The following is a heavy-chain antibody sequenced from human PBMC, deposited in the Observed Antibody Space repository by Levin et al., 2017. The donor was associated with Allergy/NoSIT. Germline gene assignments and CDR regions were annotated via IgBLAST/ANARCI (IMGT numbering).Heavy chain of an antibody. J-gene: IGHJ1*01. D-gene: IGHD3-10*01. Sequence: PSETLSLTCAISGDSVSSNSAAWNWIRQSPSRGLEWLGRTYYRSKWYNDYAVSVKSRITISPDTSKNQFSLQLNSVTPEDTAVYYCARETMVRESVPSYFQHWGQGTLVTVSS. CDR1: GDSVSSNSAA. CDR2: TYYRSKWYN. CDR3: ARETMVRESVPSYFQH. V-gene: IGHV6-1*01.